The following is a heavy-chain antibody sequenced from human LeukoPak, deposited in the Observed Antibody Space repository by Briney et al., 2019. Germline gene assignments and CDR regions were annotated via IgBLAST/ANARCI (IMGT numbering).Heavy chain of an antibody. J-gene: IGHJ4*02. D-gene: IGHD1-26*01. Sequence: GGSLRLSCTASGFTFSSYWMHWVRQAPGKGLVCGSRINSDGSSTTYADSVKGRFTISRDNAKNTLYLQMSSLRAEDTAVYYCARDLTGAVFDYWGQGTLVTASS. CDR2: INSDGSST. CDR1: GFTFSSYW. CDR3: ARDLTGAVFDY. V-gene: IGHV3-74*01.